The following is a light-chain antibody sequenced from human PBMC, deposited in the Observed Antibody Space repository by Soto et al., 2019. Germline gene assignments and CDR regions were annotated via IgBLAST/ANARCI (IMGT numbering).Light chain of an antibody. V-gene: IGLV2-14*01. CDR2: DVS. CDR1: SSDVGGYNY. Sequence: QSVLPQPASVSGSPGQSITISCTGTSSDVGGYNYVSWYQQHPGKAPKLMIYDVSNRPSGVSTRFSGSKSGNTASLTISGRQAEAAADYYCSSYTSSSTLVFGTGTKVTV. J-gene: IGLJ1*01. CDR3: SSYTSSSTLV.